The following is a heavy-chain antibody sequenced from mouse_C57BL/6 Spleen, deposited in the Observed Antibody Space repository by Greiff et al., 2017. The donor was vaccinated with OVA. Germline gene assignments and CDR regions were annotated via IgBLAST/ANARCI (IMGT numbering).Heavy chain of an antibody. J-gene: IGHJ2*01. Sequence: QVQLQQPGTELVKPGASVKLSCKASGYTFTSYWMHWVKQRPGQGLEWIGNFNPSNGGTNYNEKFKSKATLTVDQSSSTAYMQLSSLTSEDSAVYYCAREELGKLPFDYWGQGTTLTVSS. V-gene: IGHV1-53*01. D-gene: IGHD2-1*01. CDR1: GYTFTSYW. CDR2: FNPSNGGT. CDR3: AREELGKLPFDY.